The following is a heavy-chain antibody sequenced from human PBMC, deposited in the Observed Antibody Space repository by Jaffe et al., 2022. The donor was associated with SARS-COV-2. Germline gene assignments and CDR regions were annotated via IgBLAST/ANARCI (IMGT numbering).Heavy chain of an antibody. CDR3: TTDVLPPSPYYYYYGMDV. CDR2: IKSKTDGGTT. CDR1: GFTFSNAW. J-gene: IGHJ6*02. V-gene: IGHV3-15*01. Sequence: EVQLVESGGGLVKPGGSLRLSCAASGFTFSNAWMSWVRQAPGKGLEWVGRIKSKTDGGTTDYAAPVKGRFTISRDDSKNTLYLQMNSLKTEDTAVYYCTTDVLPPSPYYYYYGMDVWGQGTTVTVSS.